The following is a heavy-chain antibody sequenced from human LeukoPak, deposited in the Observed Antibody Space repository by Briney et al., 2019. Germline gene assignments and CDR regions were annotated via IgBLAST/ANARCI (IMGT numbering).Heavy chain of an antibody. CDR3: ARDYYGSGS. J-gene: IGHJ4*02. D-gene: IGHD3-10*01. Sequence: PSEILSLTCAVYGGSFSGYYWSWLRQPPGKGLEWIGEINHSGSTNYNPSLKSRVTISVDTSKNQFSLKLSSVTAADTAVYYCARDYYGSGSWGQGTLVTVSS. V-gene: IGHV4-34*01. CDR1: GGSFSGYY. CDR2: INHSGST.